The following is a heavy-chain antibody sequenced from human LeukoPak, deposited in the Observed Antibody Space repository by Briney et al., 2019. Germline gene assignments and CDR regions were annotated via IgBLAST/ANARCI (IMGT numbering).Heavy chain of an antibody. J-gene: IGHJ4*02. CDR3: ARGDGGKPMGF. Sequence: SETLSLTCTVFGGFLSSDSYYWGWMRQPPGKGPEWIGSIYYVGGTFYNPSLRSRLTISMDTSKNQFSLNLSSVTAADTAVYYCARGDGGKPMGFWGQGTLVAVSS. D-gene: IGHD4-23*01. V-gene: IGHV4-39*07. CDR2: IYYVGGT. CDR1: GGFLSSDSYY.